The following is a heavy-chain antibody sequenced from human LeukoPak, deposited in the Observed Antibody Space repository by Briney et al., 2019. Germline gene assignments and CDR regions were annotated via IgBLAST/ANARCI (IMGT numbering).Heavy chain of an antibody. V-gene: IGHV4-31*11. CDR2: IYYSGST. CDR3: ARDLAATGNWFDP. D-gene: IGHD2-15*01. Sequence: SETLSLTCAVSGGSISSGGYYWSWIRQHPGKGLEWIGYIYYSGSTYYNPSLKSRVTISVDTSKNQFSLKLSSVTAADTAVYYCARDLAATGNWFDPWGQGTLVTVSS. J-gene: IGHJ5*02. CDR1: GGSISSGGYY.